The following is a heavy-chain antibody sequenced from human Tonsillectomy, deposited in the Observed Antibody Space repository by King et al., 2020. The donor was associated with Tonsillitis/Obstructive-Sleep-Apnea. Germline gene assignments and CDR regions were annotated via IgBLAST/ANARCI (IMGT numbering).Heavy chain of an antibody. Sequence: QLVQSGPEVKKPGTSVKVSCKASGVSFNYSAVQWVRQARGQRLEWIGCVVVGSGSTNYAEKFQERVTIIRDMSTSTAYMELSSLTSEDTAVYYCAAETYSGSSAFDYWGQGTLVTVSS. J-gene: IGHJ4*02. CDR2: VVVGSGST. CDR1: GVSFNYSA. CDR3: AAETYSGSSAFDY. D-gene: IGHD6-6*01. V-gene: IGHV1-58*01.